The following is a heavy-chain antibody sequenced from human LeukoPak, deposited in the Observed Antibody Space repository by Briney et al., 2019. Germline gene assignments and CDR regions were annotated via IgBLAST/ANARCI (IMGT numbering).Heavy chain of an antibody. CDR2: ISGSGGST. Sequence: GGSLRLSCAASGFTFSSYAMSWVRQAPGKGLEWVSMISGSGGSTYYTDSVKGRFTISRDNSKNTLFLQMNSLRAEDTAVYYCAKDPHGGDRIAYWGQGTLVTVS. CDR3: AKDPHGGDRIAY. J-gene: IGHJ4*02. CDR1: GFTFSSYA. V-gene: IGHV3-23*01. D-gene: IGHD2-21*02.